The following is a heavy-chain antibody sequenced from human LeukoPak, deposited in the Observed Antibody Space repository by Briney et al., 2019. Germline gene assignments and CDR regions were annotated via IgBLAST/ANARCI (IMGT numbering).Heavy chain of an antibody. V-gene: IGHV1-8*01. D-gene: IGHD6-13*01. J-gene: IGHJ5*02. CDR3: ARDDSSSRYAEEHWFDP. Sequence: ASVKVSCKASGYTFTSYDINWVRQATGQGLEWMGWMNPNSGNTGYAQKFQGRVTMTSNTSVSTAYMELSSLRSEDTAVYYCARDDSSSRYAEEHWFDPWGQGTLVTVSS. CDR1: GYTFTSYD. CDR2: MNPNSGNT.